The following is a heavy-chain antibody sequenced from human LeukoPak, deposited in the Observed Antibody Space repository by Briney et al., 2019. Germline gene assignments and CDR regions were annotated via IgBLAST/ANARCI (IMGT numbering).Heavy chain of an antibody. Sequence: SETLSLTCTVSGGSISGYYWSWIRQPRGKGLEWIGYIRYSGTTNYSPSLKSRATISVDTSKNQFSLNLISVTAADTAIYYCARVSSGGYFHTYYFDYWGQGTLVTVSS. CDR3: ARVSSGGYFHTYYFDY. V-gene: IGHV4-59*01. J-gene: IGHJ4*02. CDR1: GGSISGYY. CDR2: IRYSGTT. D-gene: IGHD3-22*01.